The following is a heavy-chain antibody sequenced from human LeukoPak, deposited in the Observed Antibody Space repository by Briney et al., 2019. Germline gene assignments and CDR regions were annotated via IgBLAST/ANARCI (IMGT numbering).Heavy chain of an antibody. CDR1: GGSISSSSYY. J-gene: IGHJ4*02. CDR2: IYYSGST. Sequence: SETLSLTCTVSGGSISSSSYYWGWIRQPPGKGLEWIGSIYYSGSTYYNPSLKSRVTISVDTSKNQFSLKLSSVTAADTAVYYCARWSSGSYYEGRNGFDYWGQGTLVTVSS. V-gene: IGHV4-39*01. CDR3: ARWSSGSYYEGRNGFDY. D-gene: IGHD1-26*01.